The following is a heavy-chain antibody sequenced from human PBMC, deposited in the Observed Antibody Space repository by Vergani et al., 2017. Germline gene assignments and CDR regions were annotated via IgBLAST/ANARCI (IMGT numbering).Heavy chain of an antibody. Sequence: QVQLVQSGAEVKKPGASVEVSCKASGYTFTGYYMHWVRQAPGQGLEWMGWINPNSGGTNYAQKFQGRVTMTRDTSISTAYMELSRLRSDDTAVYYCAREITIAXAAKIYYYYGMDVLCQGTTVTVSS. J-gene: IGHJ6*02. V-gene: IGHV1-2*02. CDR2: INPNSGGT. CDR3: AREITIAXAAKIYYYYGMDV. D-gene: IGHD6-13*01. CDR1: GYTFTGYY.